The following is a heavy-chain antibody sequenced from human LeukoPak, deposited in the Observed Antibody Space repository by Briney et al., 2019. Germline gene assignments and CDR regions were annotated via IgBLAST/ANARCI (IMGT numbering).Heavy chain of an antibody. CDR2: IRSSSSTM. Sequence: PGRSLRLSCTASGFTFGDYAMSWVRQAPGKGLEWVSHIRSSSSTMYYADSVKGRFTISRDNAKNSLYLQMNSLRDEDTAVYYCEWYGSGSDYWGQGTLVTVSS. CDR3: EWYGSGSDY. CDR1: GFTFGDYA. D-gene: IGHD6-19*01. V-gene: IGHV3-48*02. J-gene: IGHJ4*02.